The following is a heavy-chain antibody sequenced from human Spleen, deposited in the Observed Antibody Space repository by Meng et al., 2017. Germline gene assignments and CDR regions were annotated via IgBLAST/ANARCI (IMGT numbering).Heavy chain of an antibody. CDR3: ARSSLHAGTLYFDS. D-gene: IGHD2-15*01. J-gene: IGHJ4*02. V-gene: IGHV1-3*01. CDR2: VNAASGNT. Sequence: QVQLVQSGAEVKNPGASVKVSCKTSGYSFTTYGIHWVRQAPGQSLEWMGWVNAASGNTRYSQKFQDRVAITRDTSVSSAYMEVSSLRSEDTAVYYCARSSLHAGTLYFDSWGQGTLVTVSS. CDR1: GYSFTTYG.